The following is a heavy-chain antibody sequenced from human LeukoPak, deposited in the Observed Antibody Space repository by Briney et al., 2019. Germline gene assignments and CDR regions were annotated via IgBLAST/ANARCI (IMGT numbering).Heavy chain of an antibody. J-gene: IGHJ4*02. V-gene: IGHV3-33*01. CDR2: IWYDGSNK. CDR1: GFTFRSHC. CDR3: ARDLGSGRPNVYFEY. D-gene: IGHD3-10*01. Sequence: PGGSLRLSCASSGFTFRSHCMHWVRQAPGKGLEWVALIWYDGSNKYYVDSVKGRFTISRDNSKNTLYLQMNSLRAEDTAVYYCARDLGSGRPNVYFEYWGQGNLVTVSS.